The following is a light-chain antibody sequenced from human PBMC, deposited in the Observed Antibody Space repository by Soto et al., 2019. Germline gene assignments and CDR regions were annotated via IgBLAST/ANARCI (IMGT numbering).Light chain of an antibody. J-gene: IGKJ5*01. Sequence: EIVLTQSPATLSLSPGARATLSCRASQRVISYLAWYQQTPGQAPRLLIYDASNRPTGIPARFSGSGSGTDFTLTISSLEPQNFAIYYCQQRFNCPAITLGQVTRLEIK. V-gene: IGKV3-11*01. CDR2: DAS. CDR1: QRVISY. CDR3: QQRFNCPAIT.